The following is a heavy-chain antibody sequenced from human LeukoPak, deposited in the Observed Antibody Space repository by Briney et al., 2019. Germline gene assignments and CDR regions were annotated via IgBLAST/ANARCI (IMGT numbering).Heavy chain of an antibody. Sequence: ASVKVSCKASGYSFTSYGFNWVRQAPGQGLEWMGWLNVYKGNTNYAEKLEGRVTMTTDTCTSTAYMELRSPRSDDTAVYYCARGSREGYTSSWYPGEYFQHWGQGTLVTVSS. J-gene: IGHJ1*01. V-gene: IGHV1-18*01. CDR2: LNVYKGNT. D-gene: IGHD6-13*01. CDR1: GYSFTSYG. CDR3: ARGSREGYTSSWYPGEYFQH.